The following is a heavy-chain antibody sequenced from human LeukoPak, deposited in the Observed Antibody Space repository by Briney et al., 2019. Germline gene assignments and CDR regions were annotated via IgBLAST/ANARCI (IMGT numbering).Heavy chain of an antibody. CDR3: ARHRDCSSTSCYTPNDAFDI. V-gene: IGHV5-51*01. J-gene: IGHJ3*02. D-gene: IGHD2-2*02. CDR2: IYPGDSDI. CDR1: GYSFTSYW. Sequence: GESLKISCKGSGYSFTSYWIGWVRQMPGKGLEWVGNIYPGDSDIRYSPSFQGQVTISADRSSSTAYLQWSSLKASDTAMYYCARHRDCSSTSCYTPNDAFDIWGQGTMVTVSS.